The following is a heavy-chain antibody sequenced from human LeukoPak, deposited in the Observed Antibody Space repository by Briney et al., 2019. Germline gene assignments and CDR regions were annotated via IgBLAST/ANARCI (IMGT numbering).Heavy chain of an antibody. Sequence: GGSLRLSCAASGFTFSSYSMNWVRQAPGKGLEWVSSISSSSYIYYADSVKGRFTISRDNAKNSLYLQMNSLRAEDTAVYYRARDGWFGELSNGYFDYWGQGTLVTVSS. CDR1: GFTFSSYS. D-gene: IGHD3-10*01. CDR3: ARDGWFGELSNGYFDY. J-gene: IGHJ4*02. CDR2: ISSSSYI. V-gene: IGHV3-21*01.